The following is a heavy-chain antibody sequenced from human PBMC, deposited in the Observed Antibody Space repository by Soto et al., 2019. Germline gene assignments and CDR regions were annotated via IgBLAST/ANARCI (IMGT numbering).Heavy chain of an antibody. J-gene: IGHJ4*02. CDR2: ILYDGSNK. CDR1: GFTFSSYA. V-gene: IGHV3-30*04. D-gene: IGHD2-2*01. CDR3: ARDKVGQYYFDY. Sequence: GGSLRLSCAASGFTFSSYAMHWVRQAPGKGLEWVAVILYDGSNKYYADSVKGRFTISRDNSKNTLYLQMNSLRAEDTAVYYCARDKVGQYYFDYWGQGTLVTVSS.